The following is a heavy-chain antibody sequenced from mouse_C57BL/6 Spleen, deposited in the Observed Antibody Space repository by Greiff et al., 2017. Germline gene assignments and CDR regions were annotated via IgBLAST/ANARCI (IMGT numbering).Heavy chain of an antibody. CDR1: GYTFTSYW. J-gene: IGHJ4*01. D-gene: IGHD1-1*01. Sequence: QVQLQQPGAELVKPGASVKMSCKASGYTFTSYWITWVQQRPGQGLEWIGDIYPGSGSTNYNEKFKSKATLTVDTSSSTAYMQLSSLTSEDSAVYYCARGGYYYGSSYYAMDYWGQGTSVTVSS. CDR2: IYPGSGST. CDR3: ARGGYYYGSSYYAMDY. V-gene: IGHV1-55*01.